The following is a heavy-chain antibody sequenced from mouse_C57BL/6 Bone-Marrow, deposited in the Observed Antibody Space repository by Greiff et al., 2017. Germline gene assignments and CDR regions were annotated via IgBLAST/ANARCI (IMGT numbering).Heavy chain of an antibody. D-gene: IGHD1-1*01. CDR2: ISSGGSYT. J-gene: IGHJ2*01. V-gene: IGHV5-6*01. CDR1: GFTFSSYG. CDR3: ARHPTVVPFDY. Sequence: EVQVVESGGDLVKPGGSLKLSCAASGFTFSSYGMSWVRQTPDKRLEWVATISSGGSYTYYPDSVQGRFTISRDNAKNTLYLQMSSLKSEDTAMYYCARHPTVVPFDYWGQGTTLTVSS.